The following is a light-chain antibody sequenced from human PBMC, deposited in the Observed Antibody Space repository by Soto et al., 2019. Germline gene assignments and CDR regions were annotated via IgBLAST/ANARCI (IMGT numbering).Light chain of an antibody. CDR2: GAS. CDR3: QQYNNWPLT. J-gene: IGKJ4*01. V-gene: IGKV3-15*01. CDR1: QSVSSN. Sequence: EIVMTQSPGTLSVSPGEGATLSCGASQSVSSNVAWYQQKPGQAPRVLIYGASTRATGIPARISGSGSGTEFTLTISSLQSEDFAVYYCQQYNNWPLTFGGGTKVDIK.